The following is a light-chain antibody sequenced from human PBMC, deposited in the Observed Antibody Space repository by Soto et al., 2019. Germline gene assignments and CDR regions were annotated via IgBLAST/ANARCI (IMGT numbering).Light chain of an antibody. CDR3: QQRSNWPPT. Sequence: EIVLTQSPATPSLSPGERATLSCRASQSVSSYLAWYQQKPGQAPRLLIYDASNRATGIPARFSGSGSGKDFTLTISSLEPEDFAVYYCQQRSNWPPTFGQGTKVEIK. CDR1: QSVSSY. CDR2: DAS. V-gene: IGKV3-11*01. J-gene: IGKJ1*01.